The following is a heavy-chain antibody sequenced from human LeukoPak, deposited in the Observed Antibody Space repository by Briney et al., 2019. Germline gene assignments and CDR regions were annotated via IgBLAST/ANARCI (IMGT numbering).Heavy chain of an antibody. Sequence: GASVKVSCKASGYTFTSYDINWVRQATGQGLEWMGWMNPNSGNTGYAQKFQGRVTMTRNTSISTAYMELSSMKCADTAVYYCARGGYYYDSSGYYYFDYWGQGTLVTVSS. J-gene: IGHJ4*02. D-gene: IGHD3-22*01. V-gene: IGHV1-8*01. CDR3: ARGGYYYDSSGYYYFDY. CDR2: MNPNSGNT. CDR1: GYTFTSYD.